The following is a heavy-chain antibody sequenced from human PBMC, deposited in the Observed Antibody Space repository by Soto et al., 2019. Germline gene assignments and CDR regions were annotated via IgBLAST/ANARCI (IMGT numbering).Heavy chain of an antibody. CDR1: GGTFSNYP. CDR2: IIPIFGTV. J-gene: IGHJ2*01. V-gene: IGHV1-69*12. CDR3: ARGNHRWLQLWYFDL. D-gene: IGHD5-12*01. Sequence: QVQLVQSGAEVKKPGYSVKVSCKASGGTFSNYPISWVRQAPGQGLEWMGGIIPIFGTVNYAQKFKGRVTITADESTSTAYMELSSLRSEDTAVYYCARGNHRWLQLWYFDLWGRGTLVTVSS.